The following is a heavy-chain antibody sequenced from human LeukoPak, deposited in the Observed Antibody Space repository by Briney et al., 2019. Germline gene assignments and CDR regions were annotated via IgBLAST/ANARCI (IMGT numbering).Heavy chain of an antibody. Sequence: SETLSLTCTVSSGSINNYYWSWIRQTPGKGLEWIGYILSSGSTNYNPSVKSRVIISVDTSKNQFSLKLSSVTAADTAVYYCARRNPQYDYVWEMDYWGQGTLVTVSS. CDR2: ILSSGST. D-gene: IGHD3-16*01. J-gene: IGHJ4*02. CDR3: ARRNPQYDYVWEMDY. CDR1: SGSINNYY. V-gene: IGHV4-59*01.